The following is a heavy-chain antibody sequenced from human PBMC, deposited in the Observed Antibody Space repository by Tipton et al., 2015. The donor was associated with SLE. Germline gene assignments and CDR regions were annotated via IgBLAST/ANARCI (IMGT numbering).Heavy chain of an antibody. CDR2: ISYDGSNK. V-gene: IGHV3-30-3*01. D-gene: IGHD3-9*01. CDR3: ASAPPGFDAFDI. J-gene: IGHJ3*02. CDR1: GFTFSSYW. Sequence: SLRLSCAASGFTFSSYWMSWVRQAPGKGLEWVAVISYDGSNKYYADSVKGRFTISRDNSKNTLYLQMNSLRAEDTAVYYCASAPPGFDAFDIWGQGTMVTVSS.